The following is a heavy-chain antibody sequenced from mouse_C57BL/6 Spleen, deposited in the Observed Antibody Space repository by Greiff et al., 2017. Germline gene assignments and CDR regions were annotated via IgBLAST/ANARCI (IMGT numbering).Heavy chain of an antibody. CDR1: GYTFTSYW. J-gene: IGHJ3*01. Sequence: QVQLQQPGAELVKPGASVKLSCKASGYTFTSYWMQWVKQRPGQGLEWIGEIDPSDSYTNYNQKFKGKATLTVDTSSSTAYMQLSSLTSEDSAVYYCARGDGYDGFAYWGQGTLVTVSA. V-gene: IGHV1-50*01. D-gene: IGHD2-2*01. CDR3: ARGDGYDGFAY. CDR2: IDPSDSYT.